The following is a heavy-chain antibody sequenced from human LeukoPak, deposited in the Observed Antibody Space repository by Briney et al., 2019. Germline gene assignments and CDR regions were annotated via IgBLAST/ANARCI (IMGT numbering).Heavy chain of an antibody. CDR3: ARAISLTTVTHFDN. CDR2: VWLDGSKR. V-gene: IGHV3-33*01. J-gene: IGHJ4*02. D-gene: IGHD4-4*01. Sequence: PGGSLRLSCEASGFVFSSYAMHWVRQAPGKGLEWVALVWLDGSKRNYGDSVKGRVTISRDNSKNTMYLQMNSLRAEDTAVYYCARAISLTTVTHFDNWGRGTLVTVSS. CDR1: GFVFSSYA.